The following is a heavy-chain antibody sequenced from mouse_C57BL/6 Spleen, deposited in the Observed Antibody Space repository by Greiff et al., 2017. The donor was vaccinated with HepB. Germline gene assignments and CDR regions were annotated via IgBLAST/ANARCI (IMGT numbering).Heavy chain of an antibody. D-gene: IGHD1-1*01. CDR3: ARRCGVRYCVDY. CDR1: GYTFTDYN. Sequence: EVKLQQSGPELVKPGASVKIPCKASGYTFTDYNMDWVKQSHGKSLEWIGDINPNNGGTIYNQKFKGKATLTVDKSSSTAYMQLRSLTSEDPAVYYCARRCGVRYCVDYWGQGTTLTVSS. V-gene: IGHV1-18*01. J-gene: IGHJ2*01. CDR2: INPNNGGT.